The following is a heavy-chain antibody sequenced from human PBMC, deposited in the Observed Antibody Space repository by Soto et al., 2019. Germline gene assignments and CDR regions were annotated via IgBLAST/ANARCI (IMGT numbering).Heavy chain of an antibody. CDR3: AREKGYISGPKNFDS. CDR2: IYDSESS. J-gene: IGHJ4*02. V-gene: IGHV4-30-4*01. CDR1: GGSISSGDYF. D-gene: IGHD5-12*01. Sequence: LSLTCTVSGGSISSGDYFWSWIRQPPGKGLEWIGYIYDSESSYYNPSLKSRITMSVDTSKNQFSLKLSSVTAADTAMYYCAREKGYISGPKNFDSWGQGTLVTVSS.